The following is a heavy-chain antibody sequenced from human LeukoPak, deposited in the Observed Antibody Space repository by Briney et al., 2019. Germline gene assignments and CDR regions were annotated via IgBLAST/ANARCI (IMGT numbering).Heavy chain of an antibody. CDR3: ARAAGYSSGWYDY. CDR2: ISSSGSTI. D-gene: IGHD6-19*01. V-gene: IGHV3-48*03. Sequence: GGSLRLSCAASGFTFSSYEMNWVRQAPGRGLEWVSYISSSGSTIYYADSVKGRFTISRDNAKNSLYLQMNSLRAEDTAVYYCARAAGYSSGWYDYWGQGTLVTVSS. CDR1: GFTFSSYE. J-gene: IGHJ4*02.